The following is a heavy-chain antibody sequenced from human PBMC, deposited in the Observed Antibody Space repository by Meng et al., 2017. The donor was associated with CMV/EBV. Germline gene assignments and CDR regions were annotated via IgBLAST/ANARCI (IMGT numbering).Heavy chain of an antibody. V-gene: IGHV3-11*04. CDR2: IGSSGTTI. D-gene: IGHD6-6*01. CDR3: AREGEGYSSSSAYVDY. Sequence: GESLKISCAASGFTVSSNYMSWVRQAPGKGLEWVSYIGSSGTTIYYADSVKGRFTISRDNARNSLYLQMNSLRAEDTAVYYCAREGEGYSSSSAYVDYWGQGTLVTISS. CDR1: GFTVSSNY. J-gene: IGHJ4*02.